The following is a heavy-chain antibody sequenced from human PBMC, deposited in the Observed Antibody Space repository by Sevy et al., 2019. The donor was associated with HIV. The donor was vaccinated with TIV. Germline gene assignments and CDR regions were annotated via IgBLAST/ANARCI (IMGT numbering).Heavy chain of an antibody. CDR1: GGSINSDH. D-gene: IGHD2-21*02. CDR2: VYYTGST. J-gene: IGHJ3*01. CDR3: ARRNDLDV. V-gene: IGHV4-59*08. Sequence: SETLSLTCTVSGGSINSDHWNWIRQPPGTGLEWIGYVYYTGSTNNNHSLKNRVTISVDRTKNQFALKLASVSAADTAVYYCARRNDLDVWGQGTMVTVSS.